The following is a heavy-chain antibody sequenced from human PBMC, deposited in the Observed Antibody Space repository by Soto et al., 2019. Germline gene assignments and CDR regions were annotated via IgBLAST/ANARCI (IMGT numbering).Heavy chain of an antibody. CDR3: ARGQGGFTAVSPLSWFDP. CDR1: GGTFSSYT. V-gene: IGHV1-69*02. J-gene: IGHJ5*02. D-gene: IGHD4-17*01. Sequence: QVQLVQSGAEVKKPGSSVKVSCKASGGTFSSYTISWVRQAPGQGLEWMGRIIPILGIANYAQKFQGRVTITADKSTSTAYMELSSLRSEDTAVYYCARGQGGFTAVSPLSWFDPWGQGTLVTVSS. CDR2: IIPILGIA.